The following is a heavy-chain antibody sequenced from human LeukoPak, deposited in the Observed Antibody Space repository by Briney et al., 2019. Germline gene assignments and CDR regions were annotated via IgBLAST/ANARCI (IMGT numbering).Heavy chain of an antibody. CDR1: GGSFSGYY. CDR3: AREVEMATMDY. V-gene: IGHV4-34*01. D-gene: IGHD5-24*01. CDR2: IYYSGST. J-gene: IGHJ4*02. Sequence: SETLSLTCAVYGGSFSGYYWSWIRQPPGKGLEWIGSIYYSGSTYYNPSLKSRVTISVDTSKNQFSLKLSSVTAADTAVYYCAREVEMATMDYWGQGTLVTVSS.